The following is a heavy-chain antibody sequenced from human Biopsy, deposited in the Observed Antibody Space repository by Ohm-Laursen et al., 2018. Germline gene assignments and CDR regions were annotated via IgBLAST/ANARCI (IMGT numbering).Heavy chain of an antibody. CDR1: GFIFSDYG. J-gene: IGHJ4*01. D-gene: IGHD2-2*01. V-gene: IGHV3-9*01. Sequence: SSLRLSCAASGFIFSDYGMHWVRQAPGKGLEWVSGISGSSNNIIYADSVRGRFTISRDNAKSSLYLEMNSLRSEDTAFYYCTKRRTAVRPFDSWGPSTLVTVSS. CDR2: ISGSSNNI. CDR3: TKRRTAVRPFDS.